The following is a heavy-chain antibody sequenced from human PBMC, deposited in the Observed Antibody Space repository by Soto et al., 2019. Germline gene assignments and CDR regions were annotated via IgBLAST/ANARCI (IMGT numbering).Heavy chain of an antibody. D-gene: IGHD3-22*01. CDR1: GVSISSNNW. CDR2: MYHSGST. V-gene: IGHV4-4*02. Sequence: QVQLQESGPGLLKPSGTLSLTCDVSGVSISSNNWWTWVRQSPGRGLEWIGEMYHSGSTNFNPSLKSRVSISVDKSMNQFSLTLNSVTAADTAIYFCARRPYFYEKNGHFTAFDLWGQGTAVIVSS. CDR3: ARRPYFYEKNGHFTAFDL. J-gene: IGHJ3*01.